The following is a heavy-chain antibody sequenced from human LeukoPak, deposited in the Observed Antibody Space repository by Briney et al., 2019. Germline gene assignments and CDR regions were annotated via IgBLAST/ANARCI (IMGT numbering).Heavy chain of an antibody. CDR2: IIPILGIA. Sequence: SVKVSCKASGGTFSSYAISWVRQAPGQGLEWMGRIIPILGIANYAQKFQGRVTITADKSTSTAYMELSSLRSEDTAVYYCARDGGDDSSGYYPWYWGQGTLVTVSS. J-gene: IGHJ4*02. V-gene: IGHV1-69*04. CDR1: GGTFSSYA. CDR3: ARDGGDDSSGYYPWY. D-gene: IGHD3-22*01.